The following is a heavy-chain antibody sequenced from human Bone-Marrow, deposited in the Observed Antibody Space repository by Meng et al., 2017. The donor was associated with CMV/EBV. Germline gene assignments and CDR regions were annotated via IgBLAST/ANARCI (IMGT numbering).Heavy chain of an antibody. CDR2: IIPIFGTA. V-gene: IGHV1-69*05. J-gene: IGHJ4*02. CDR3: ARGRRGNHCSSTSCLYYFDY. D-gene: IGHD2-2*01. Sequence: SVKVSCKASGGTFSSYAISWVRQAPGQGLEWMGGIIPIFGTANYAQKFQGRVTMTRNTSISTAYMELSSLRSEDTAVYYCARGRRGNHCSSTSCLYYFDYWGQGTLVTVSS. CDR1: GGTFSSYA.